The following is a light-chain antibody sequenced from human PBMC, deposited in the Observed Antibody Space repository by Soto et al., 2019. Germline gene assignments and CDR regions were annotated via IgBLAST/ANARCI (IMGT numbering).Light chain of an antibody. J-gene: IGKJ2*01. V-gene: IGKV3-20*01. CDR2: AAS. CDR3: QQYGSSPHT. CDR1: QSVSSSY. Sequence: EIVLTQSPGTLSLSPGERATLSCRASQSVSSSYLAWYQHKPGQAPRLLINAASSRATGIPDRFSGSGSGTDFTLTISRLEPEDFAVYYCQQYGSSPHTFGQGTKLEIK.